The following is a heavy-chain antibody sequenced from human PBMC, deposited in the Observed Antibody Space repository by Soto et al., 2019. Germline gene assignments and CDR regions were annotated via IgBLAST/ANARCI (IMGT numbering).Heavy chain of an antibody. Sequence: EVHLVESGGGVVRPGGSLRLSCAASGFGFDEYGMSWVRQGPGKGLEWVSGINRHGDSTGYADSVKGRFTISRDNAQTPLDLQMNGLRAEDTAFSYCPSDHRWGHELGDYVDSWGQGTLVTVSS. V-gene: IGHV3-20*04. CDR2: INRHGDST. CDR1: GFGFDEYG. CDR3: PSDHRWGHELGDYVDS. D-gene: IGHD1-7*01. J-gene: IGHJ4*02.